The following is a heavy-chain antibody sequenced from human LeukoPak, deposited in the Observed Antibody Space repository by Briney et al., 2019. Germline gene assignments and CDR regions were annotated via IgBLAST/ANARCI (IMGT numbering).Heavy chain of an antibody. D-gene: IGHD3-10*01. Sequence: GGSLRLSCAASGFTFRRYGMHWVRQAPGKGLEWVSGISPRGDIKYYADSVKGRFTISRDNSKNMLYLEVISLTADDTAVYYCAKDDAWIRFGEWSQGTLVTVSS. CDR1: GFTFRRYG. CDR2: ISPRGDIK. V-gene: IGHV3-23*01. CDR3: AKDDAWIRFGE. J-gene: IGHJ4*02.